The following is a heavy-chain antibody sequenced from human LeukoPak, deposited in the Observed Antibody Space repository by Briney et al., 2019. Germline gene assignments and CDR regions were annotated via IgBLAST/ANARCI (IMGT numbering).Heavy chain of an antibody. Sequence: GGPLRLSCAASGFTFSSYAMHWVRQAPGKGLEWVAVISYDGSNKYYADSVKGRFTISRDNSKNTLYLQMNSLRAEDTAVYYCARDSGEGIAARWGQGTLVTVSS. V-gene: IGHV3-30*04. J-gene: IGHJ4*02. CDR1: GFTFSSYA. CDR3: ARDSGEGIAAR. D-gene: IGHD6-6*01. CDR2: ISYDGSNK.